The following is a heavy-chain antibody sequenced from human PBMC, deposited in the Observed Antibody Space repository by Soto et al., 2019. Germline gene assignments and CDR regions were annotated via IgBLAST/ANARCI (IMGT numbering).Heavy chain of an antibody. V-gene: IGHV3-7*01. CDR1: GSTFSSYW. CDR2: IKQDGSEK. Sequence: GGSLRLSCAASGSTFSSYWMSWVRQAPGKGLEWVANIKQDGSEKYYVDSVKGRFTISRDNAKNSLYLQMNSLRAEDTAVYYCAREQPPTYCYDSSGYGAFYYFDYWGQGTLVTVSS. D-gene: IGHD3-22*01. J-gene: IGHJ4*02. CDR3: AREQPPTYCYDSSGYGAFYYFDY.